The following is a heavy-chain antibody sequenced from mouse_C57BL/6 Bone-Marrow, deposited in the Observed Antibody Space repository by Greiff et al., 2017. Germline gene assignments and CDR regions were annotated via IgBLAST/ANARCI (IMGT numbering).Heavy chain of an antibody. CDR1: GFTFSDYG. CDR2: ISSGSSTI. V-gene: IGHV5-17*01. D-gene: IGHD1-1*01. Sequence: EVKLMESGGGLVKPGGSLKLSCAASGFTFSDYGMHWVRQAPEKGLEWVAYISSGSSTIYYADTVKGRFTISRDNAKNTLFLQMTSLRSEDTAMYYCAREGTTVVANYYAMDYWGQGTSVTVSS. J-gene: IGHJ4*01. CDR3: AREGTTVVANYYAMDY.